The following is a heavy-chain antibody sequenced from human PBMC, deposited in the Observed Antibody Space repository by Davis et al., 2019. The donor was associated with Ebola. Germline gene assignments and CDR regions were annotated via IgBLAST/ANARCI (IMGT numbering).Heavy chain of an antibody. J-gene: IGHJ4*02. CDR3: AKLNTVTTWPVVGY. V-gene: IGHV3-23*01. CDR1: GFTFSSYA. Sequence: GESLKISCAASGFTFSSYAMSWVRQAPGKGLEWVSGISGSGDSTYYAESVKGRVTISRDNPKKTLYLQMNSLRAEDTAVYYCAKLNTVTTWPVVGYWGQGTLVTVSS. D-gene: IGHD4-11*01. CDR2: ISGSGDST.